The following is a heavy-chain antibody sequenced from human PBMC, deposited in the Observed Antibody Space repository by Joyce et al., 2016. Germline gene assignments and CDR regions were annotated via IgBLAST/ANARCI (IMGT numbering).Heavy chain of an antibody. J-gene: IGHJ4*02. D-gene: IGHD1-26*01. V-gene: IGHV3-66*02. CDR3: ARDLGAHSGGYFFEFWY. CDR1: GFTVSSNQ. Sequence: EVQLVESGGGLVQPGGSLRLSCAASGFTVSSNQMSWVRQAPGKGLEWVSVIYNGGSTYYTDSVKGRFTISRDNSKNTLYLQMNGLRAEDTAVYYCARDLGAHSGGYFFEFWYWGQGTLVTVSS. CDR2: IYNGGST.